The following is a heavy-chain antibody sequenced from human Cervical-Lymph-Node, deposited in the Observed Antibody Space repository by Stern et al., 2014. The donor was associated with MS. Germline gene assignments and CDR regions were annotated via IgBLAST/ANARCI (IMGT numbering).Heavy chain of an antibody. V-gene: IGHV5-51*01. CDR3: ARQRYFDY. J-gene: IGHJ4*02. Sequence: EVQLVESGPEVKRPGESLKISCQASGYTFTSYWLGWVRQMPGKGLGWTAIIFPGASDIRSSPSSQGRVTISADKPTSTAYLQWNTLKASDTAIYYCARQRYFDYWGQGTLVTVSS. CDR1: GYTFTSYW. CDR2: IFPGASDI.